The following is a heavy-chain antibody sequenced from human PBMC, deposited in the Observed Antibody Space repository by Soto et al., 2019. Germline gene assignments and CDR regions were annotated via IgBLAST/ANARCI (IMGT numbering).Heavy chain of an antibody. CDR1: GGSISSGGYY. Sequence: QVQLQESGPGLVKPSQTLSLTCTVSGGSISSGGYYWSWIRQHPGKGLEWIGYIYYSGSTYYNPSRKSRVTVSVDTSKNQFSLKLSSVTAADTAVYYCARLTNYDILTGYYGGVDYWGQGTLVTVSS. V-gene: IGHV4-31*03. D-gene: IGHD3-9*01. J-gene: IGHJ4*02. CDR3: ARLTNYDILTGYYGGVDY. CDR2: IYYSGST.